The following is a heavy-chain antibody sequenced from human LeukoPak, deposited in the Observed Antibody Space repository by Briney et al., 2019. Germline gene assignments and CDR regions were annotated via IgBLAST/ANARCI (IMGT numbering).Heavy chain of an antibody. CDR1: GFTLSTYA. D-gene: IGHD6-19*01. CDR2: TSSSDAGT. Sequence: GGSLRLSCAASGFTLSTYAMSWVRQTPGKGLEWVAATSSSDAGTYHADSVRGRFTISRDNSKNTLYLQMNGLRAEDTAVYYCARDGSIAVKNWFDPWGQGTLVTVSS. CDR3: ARDGSIAVKNWFDP. J-gene: IGHJ5*02. V-gene: IGHV3-23*01.